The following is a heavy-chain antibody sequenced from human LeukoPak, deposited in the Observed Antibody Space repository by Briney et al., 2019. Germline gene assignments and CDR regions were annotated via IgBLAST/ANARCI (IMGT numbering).Heavy chain of an antibody. CDR2: IIPILGIA. J-gene: IGHJ5*02. CDR3: ARDRQWLVQRYNWFDP. V-gene: IGHV1-69*04. Sequence: SVKVSCKASGGTFSSYTISWVRQAPGQGLEWMGRIIPILGIANYAQKFQGRVTITADKSTSTAYMELSSLRSEDTAVYYCARDRQWLVQRYNWFDPWGQGTLVTVSS. CDR1: GGTFSSYT. D-gene: IGHD6-19*01.